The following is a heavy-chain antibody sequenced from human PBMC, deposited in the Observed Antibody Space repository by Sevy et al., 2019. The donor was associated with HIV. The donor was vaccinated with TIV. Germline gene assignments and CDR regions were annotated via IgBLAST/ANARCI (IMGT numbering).Heavy chain of an antibody. J-gene: IGHJ4*02. CDR1: GYTFTGYY. Sequence: ASVKVSCKASGYTFTGYYMRWVRQAPGQGLEWMGWINPNSGGTNYAQKFQGRVTMTRDTSISTAYMELSRLRSDDTAVYYCARGGSGSPLGFDYWGQGTLVTVSS. CDR2: INPNSGGT. D-gene: IGHD3-10*01. CDR3: ARGGSGSPLGFDY. V-gene: IGHV1-2*02.